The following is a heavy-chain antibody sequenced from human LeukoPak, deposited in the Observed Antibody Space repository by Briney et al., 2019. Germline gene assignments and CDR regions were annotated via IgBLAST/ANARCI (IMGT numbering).Heavy chain of an antibody. J-gene: IGHJ4*02. CDR2: IYYSGSI. Sequence: SETLSLTCTVSGGSISSSSYYWGWIRQPPGKGLEWIGSIYYSGSIYYNPSLKSRVTISVDTSKNPFSLKLSSVTAADTAVYYCARHPYYDFWSGYPFALYYFDYWGQGTLVTVSS. D-gene: IGHD3-3*01. CDR3: ARHPYYDFWSGYPFALYYFDY. V-gene: IGHV4-39*01. CDR1: GGSISSSSYY.